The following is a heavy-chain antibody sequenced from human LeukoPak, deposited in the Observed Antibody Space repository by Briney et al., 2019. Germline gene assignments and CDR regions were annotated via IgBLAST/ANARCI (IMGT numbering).Heavy chain of an antibody. D-gene: IGHD2-2*01. CDR3: AREYCTSTTCSDAFEI. J-gene: IGHJ3*02. CDR1: GDSISAYNW. CDR2: IYHSGST. V-gene: IGHV4-4*02. Sequence: PSGTLSLTCAVSGDSISAYNWWWSWVRQTPGKGLEWIGEIYHSGSTNYNPSLKSRVTISLDKSKNQLSLDLNSVTAADTAVYYCAREYCTSTTCSDAFEIWGQGTMVTVS.